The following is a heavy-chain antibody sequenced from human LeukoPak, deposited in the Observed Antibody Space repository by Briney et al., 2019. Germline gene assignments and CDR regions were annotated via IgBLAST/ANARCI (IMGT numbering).Heavy chain of an antibody. Sequence: GGSLRLSCAASGFTSNNAWMSWVRQAPGKGLEWLGRIKRETDGGTIDYAAPVKGRFTISRDDSRNTLYLQMDSLKIEDTAVYYCTTDRYYDNSELQFQHWGQGTLVTVSS. D-gene: IGHD3-22*01. J-gene: IGHJ1*01. CDR2: IKRETDGGTI. CDR3: TTDRYYDNSELQFQH. V-gene: IGHV3-15*01. CDR1: GFTSNNAW.